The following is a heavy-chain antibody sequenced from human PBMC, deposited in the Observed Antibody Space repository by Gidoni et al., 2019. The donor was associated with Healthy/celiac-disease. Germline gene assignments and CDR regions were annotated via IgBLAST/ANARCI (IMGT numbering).Heavy chain of an antibody. J-gene: IGHJ6*03. Sequence: EGQLVETGGGLVQQGGYRRRSCAAYGYTFRRDWMHWVRQAPGKGRVWVSRINSDGSSTSYADSVQGRFTISSDNAKNTLYLQLNSLRAADTAVYYCARDGCSSTSCFGYYYMDVWGKGTTVPVSS. CDR1: GYTFRRDW. D-gene: IGHD2-2*01. V-gene: IGHV3-74*01. CDR3: ARDGCSSTSCFGYYYMDV. CDR2: INSDGSST.